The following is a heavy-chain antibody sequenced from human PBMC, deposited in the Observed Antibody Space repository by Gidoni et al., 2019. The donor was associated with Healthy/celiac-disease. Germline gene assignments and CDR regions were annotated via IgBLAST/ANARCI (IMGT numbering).Heavy chain of an antibody. CDR3: ARDYGSGAEYFQH. J-gene: IGHJ1*01. V-gene: IGHV3-30*04. CDR2: ISYDGINK. CDR1: GFTFSTYA. Sequence: QVQLVVSGGGVVQPGRSLGPSCAASGFTFSTYAMHWVRQAPGKGLDWVAVISYDGINKYYADSVKGRFTISRDNSKNTLYLQMSSLRTEDTAVYYCARDYGSGAEYFQHWGQGTLVTVSS. D-gene: IGHD3-10*01.